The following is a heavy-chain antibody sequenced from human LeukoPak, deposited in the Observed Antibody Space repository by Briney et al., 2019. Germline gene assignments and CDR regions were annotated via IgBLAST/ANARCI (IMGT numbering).Heavy chain of an antibody. V-gene: IGHV3-21*01. CDR3: ARSGYSYGSYYFDY. D-gene: IGHD5-18*01. CDR1: GFTFSSYS. J-gene: IGHJ4*02. CDR2: ISSSSSYI. Sequence: GGSLRLSCAASGFTFSSYSMNWVRQAPGKGLEWVSSISSSSSYIYYADSVKGRFTISRDNAKNSLYLQMNSLRAEDTAVYYCARSGYSYGSYYFDYWGQGTLVTVSS.